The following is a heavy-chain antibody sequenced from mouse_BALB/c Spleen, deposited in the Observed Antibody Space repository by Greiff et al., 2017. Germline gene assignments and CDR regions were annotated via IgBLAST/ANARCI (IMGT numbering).Heavy chain of an antibody. J-gene: IGHJ3*01. Sequence: EVHLVESGGGLVKPGGSLKLSCAASGFTFSSYAMSWVRQTPEKRLEWVASISSGGSTYYPDSVKGRFTISRDNARNILYLQMSSLRSEDTAMYYCATNLYYYGSSYGSWFAYWGQGTLVTVSA. V-gene: IGHV5-6-5*01. CDR3: ATNLYYYGSSYGSWFAY. CDR1: GFTFSSYA. D-gene: IGHD1-1*01. CDR2: ISSGGST.